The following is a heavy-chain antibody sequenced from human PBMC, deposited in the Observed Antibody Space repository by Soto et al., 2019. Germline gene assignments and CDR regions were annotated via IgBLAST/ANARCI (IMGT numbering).Heavy chain of an antibody. CDR1: AFTFSNYV. D-gene: IGHD6-6*01. Sequence: LRLSCAASAFTFSNYVMSWVRQAPGKGLEWVSAISGNSGGTYYTDSVKGRFTISRDNSKNTLYLQMNSLRADDTAMYYCAKGSTAARPYFFDYWGRGTLVTVSS. V-gene: IGHV3-23*01. CDR3: AKGSTAARPYFFDY. CDR2: ISGNSGGT. J-gene: IGHJ4*02.